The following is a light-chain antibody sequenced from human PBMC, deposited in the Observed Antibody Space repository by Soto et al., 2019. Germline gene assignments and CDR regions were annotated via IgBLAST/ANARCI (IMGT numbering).Light chain of an antibody. Sequence: QSALTQPASVSESPGQSITISCTGTSSEVGSNNYVSWYQQHPGKAPKLMIYEVSNRPSGVSNRFSGSKSGNTASLTISGLQAEDEANYYCSSYTSISPRVLGGGAKLTVL. J-gene: IGLJ3*02. CDR2: EVS. CDR3: SSYTSISPRV. CDR1: SSEVGSNNY. V-gene: IGLV2-14*01.